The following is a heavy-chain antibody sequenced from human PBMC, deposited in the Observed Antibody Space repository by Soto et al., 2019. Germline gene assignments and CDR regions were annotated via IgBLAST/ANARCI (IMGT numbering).Heavy chain of an antibody. CDR1: GFTFSDYY. V-gene: IGHV3-11*01. Sequence: LRLSCAASGFTFSDYYMSWIRQAPGKGLEWVSYITSSGSSIYFADSVKGRFTISRDNAKNSLYLQMNSLRAEDTAVYYCARDKGQLVPADGYWGQGTLVTVSS. J-gene: IGHJ4*02. D-gene: IGHD6-6*01. CDR3: ARDKGQLVPADGY. CDR2: ITSSGSSI.